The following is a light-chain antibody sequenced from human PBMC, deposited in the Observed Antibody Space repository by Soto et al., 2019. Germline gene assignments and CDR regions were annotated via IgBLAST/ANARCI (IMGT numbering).Light chain of an antibody. Sequence: EIVLTQSPATLSLSPGERATLSCRASQSVSSYLAWYQQKPGQAPRLLIYDASNRATGILARFSGSGSGTDFTLTISSLEPEDFAVYYCQQRSNWPPAPFGGGTKVEIK. CDR2: DAS. V-gene: IGKV3-11*01. J-gene: IGKJ4*01. CDR1: QSVSSY. CDR3: QQRSNWPPAP.